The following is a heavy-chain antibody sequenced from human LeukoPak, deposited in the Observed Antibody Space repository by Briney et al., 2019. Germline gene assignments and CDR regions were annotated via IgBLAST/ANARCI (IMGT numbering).Heavy chain of an antibody. CDR3: ARLGVVIAPYYNYYMDV. CDR1: GGSFSGYY. CDR2: INHSGST. J-gene: IGHJ6*03. Sequence: SETLSLTCAVYGGSFSGYYWSWIRQPPGKGLEWIGEINHSGSTNYNPSLKSRVTISVDTSKNQFSLKLSSVTAADTAVYYCARLGVVIAPYYNYYMDVWGKGTTVTVSS. V-gene: IGHV4-34*01. D-gene: IGHD3-3*01.